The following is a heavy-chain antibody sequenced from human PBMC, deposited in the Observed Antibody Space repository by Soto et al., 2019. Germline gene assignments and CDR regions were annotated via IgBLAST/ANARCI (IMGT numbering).Heavy chain of an antibody. Sequence: EVQLVESGGGLIQPGGSLRLSRVASGLTVSHNYMAWVRQAPEMGLEWVSILYTEGTTYYADSVKGRFTISGDSSKNTLFLQMDSLRAEDTAVYYCVRPRPSGENYGMDVWGQGTTVTVSS. J-gene: IGHJ6*02. CDR1: GLTVSHNY. D-gene: IGHD3-16*01. V-gene: IGHV3-53*01. CDR3: VRPRPSGENYGMDV. CDR2: LYTEGTT.